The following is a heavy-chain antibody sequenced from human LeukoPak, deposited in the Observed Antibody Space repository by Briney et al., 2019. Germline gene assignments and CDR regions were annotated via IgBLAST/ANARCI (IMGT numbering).Heavy chain of an antibody. CDR1: GYTFTSYG. CDR2: ISGYNGNT. Sequence: ASVKVSCTASGYTFTSYGMGWVRQAPGQGLEWMGWISGYNGNTNYAQKLQDRVTMTTDTSTSTAYMELRSLRSDDTAVYYCARGIIAAAGRDYWGQGTLVTVSS. V-gene: IGHV1-18*01. J-gene: IGHJ4*02. D-gene: IGHD6-13*01. CDR3: ARGIIAAAGRDY.